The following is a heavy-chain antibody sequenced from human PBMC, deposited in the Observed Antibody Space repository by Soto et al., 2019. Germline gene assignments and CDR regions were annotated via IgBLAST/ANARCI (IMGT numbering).Heavy chain of an antibody. D-gene: IGHD3-16*01. CDR2: ISGSGGST. Sequence: GSLRLSWAAAGFTLSSYAMSWVRQAPGRGLELVSGISGSGGSTYYADSVKGRFTISRDNSKNTLYLQMNRLRAEDTAVYYCAILGHLNQLGAVPAYFFGYWGQGTLVTGSS. J-gene: IGHJ4*02. CDR3: AILGHLNQLGAVPAYFFGY. CDR1: GFTLSSYA. V-gene: IGHV3-23*01.